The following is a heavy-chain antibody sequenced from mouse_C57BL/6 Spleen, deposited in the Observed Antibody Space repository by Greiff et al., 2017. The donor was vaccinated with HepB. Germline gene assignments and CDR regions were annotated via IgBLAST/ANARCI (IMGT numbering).Heavy chain of an antibody. CDR2: IDPEDGDT. V-gene: IGHV14-1*01. D-gene: IGHD1-1*01. CDR1: GFNIKDYY. CDR3: TYYGSLYWYFDV. J-gene: IGHJ1*03. Sequence: VQLQQSGAELVRPGASVKLSCTASGFNIKDYYMHWVKQRPEQGLEWIGRIDPEDGDTEYAPKFQGKATMTADTSSNTAYLQLSSLTSEDTAVYYCTYYGSLYWYFDVWGTGTTVTVSS.